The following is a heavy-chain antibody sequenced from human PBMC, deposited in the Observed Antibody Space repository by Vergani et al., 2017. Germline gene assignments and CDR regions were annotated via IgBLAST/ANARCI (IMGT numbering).Heavy chain of an antibody. D-gene: IGHD2-15*01. CDR1: GFSFRGHG. Sequence: EVQLLQSGGGVIQPGGSVRLSCAASGFSFRGHGMHWVRQAPGKGLEWVSGISGSGVSAYYTDSVKGRFTISRDNSKNMLFLQMNRLRPEDTAVYYCATAGAAYCRGASCYDFFEYWGQGTLVTVAS. CDR2: ISGSGVSA. V-gene: IGHV3-23*01. CDR3: ATAGAAYCRGASCYDFFEY. J-gene: IGHJ4*02.